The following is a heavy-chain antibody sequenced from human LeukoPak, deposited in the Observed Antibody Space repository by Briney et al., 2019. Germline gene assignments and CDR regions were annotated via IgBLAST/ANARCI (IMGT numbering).Heavy chain of an antibody. J-gene: IGHJ4*02. D-gene: IGHD3-3*01. CDR1: GLAFSSYA. V-gene: IGHV3-23*01. CDR2: ISVASNT. Sequence: GGSLRLSCAATGLAFSSYAMSWVRQAPGKGLEWVSTISVASNTFYADSVKGRFTISRDNSRNTVYLQMTSLRADDTAVYYCADYGVSGVRNNFYWGQGTLVTVSS. CDR3: ADYGVSGVRNNFY.